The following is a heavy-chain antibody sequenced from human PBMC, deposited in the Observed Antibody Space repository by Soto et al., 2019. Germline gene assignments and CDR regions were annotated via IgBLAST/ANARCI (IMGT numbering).Heavy chain of an antibody. V-gene: IGHV3-33*01. J-gene: IGHJ4*02. CDR2: IYYDGRKE. D-gene: IGHD3-16*01. CDR3: ARDLGELWPSVGVY. CDR1: GFTFNTYG. Sequence: QVQLVESGGGVVQPGRSLRLSCAASGFTFNTYGMHWVRQAPGNGLELVAVIYYDGRKEYYADSVKGRFTISRDNSKNTLNLQMNSLRVEATAVYYCARDLGELWPSVGVYWGQGTLVTVYS.